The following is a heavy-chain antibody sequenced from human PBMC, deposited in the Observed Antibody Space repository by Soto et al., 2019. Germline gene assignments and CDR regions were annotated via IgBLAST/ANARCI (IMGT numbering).Heavy chain of an antibody. Sequence: SETLSLTCAVYGGSFRGYFWSWIRQPPEKGLKWIGEINHSGSTNYNPSLRSRVTISVDTSKSQFSLKLDSVTAADMAVYYCARRTTFYDFWSGYSRDDYYYIDVWGKGTMVTVS. V-gene: IGHV4-34*01. CDR3: ARRTTFYDFWSGYSRDDYYYIDV. CDR1: GGSFRGYF. D-gene: IGHD3-3*01. CDR2: INHSGST. J-gene: IGHJ6*03.